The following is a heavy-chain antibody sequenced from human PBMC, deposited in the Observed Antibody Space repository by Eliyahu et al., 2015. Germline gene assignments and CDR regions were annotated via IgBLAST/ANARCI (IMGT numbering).Heavy chain of an antibody. J-gene: IGHJ4*02. CDR2: IFSNDEK. Sequence: QVTLXESGPVLVKPTETLTLTCTVSGFSLSNARMGVSWIRQPPGKALEWLAHIFSNDEKSYSTSLKSRLTISKDTSKSQVVLTMTNMDPVDTATYYCARIEVGGNYGELFDYWGQGTLVTVSS. D-gene: IGHD4-17*01. CDR1: GFSLSNARMG. V-gene: IGHV2-26*01. CDR3: ARIEVGGNYGELFDY.